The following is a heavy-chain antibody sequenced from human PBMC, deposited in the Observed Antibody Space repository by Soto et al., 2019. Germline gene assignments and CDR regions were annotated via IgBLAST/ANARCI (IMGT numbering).Heavy chain of an antibody. V-gene: IGHV3-30-3*01. Sequence: QVQLVESGGGVVQPGRSLRLSCAASGFTFSSYAMHWVRQAPGKGLEWVAVISYDGSNKYYADSVKGRFTISRDNSKNTLYLQMNSLRAEDTAVYYCASGKVYWFDPWGQGTLVTVSS. CDR1: GFTFSSYA. CDR3: ASGKVYWFDP. D-gene: IGHD1-20*01. J-gene: IGHJ5*02. CDR2: ISYDGSNK.